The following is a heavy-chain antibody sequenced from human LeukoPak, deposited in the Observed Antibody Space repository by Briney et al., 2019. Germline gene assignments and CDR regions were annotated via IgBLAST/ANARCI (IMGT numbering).Heavy chain of an antibody. J-gene: IGHJ3*02. V-gene: IGHV1-18*01. CDR2: ISAYNGNT. CDR1: GYTFTSYG. Sequence: ASVKLSCKASGYTFTSYGISWVRQAPGQGLEWMGWISAYNGNTNYAQKLQGRVTMTTDTSTSTAYMELRSLRSDDTAVYYCARARYYYDSSGYYPDDAFDIWGQGTMVTVSS. D-gene: IGHD3-22*01. CDR3: ARARYYYDSSGYYPDDAFDI.